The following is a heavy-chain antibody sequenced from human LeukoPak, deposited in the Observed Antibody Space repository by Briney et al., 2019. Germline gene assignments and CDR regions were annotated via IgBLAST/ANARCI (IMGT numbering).Heavy chain of an antibody. J-gene: IGHJ4*02. CDR3: ARGGRDYYGSGSYYKAPFGY. V-gene: IGHV4-34*01. D-gene: IGHD3-10*01. CDR2: RNDAGST. Sequence: SAILLLTCAVYCGFCSGDYRSWIRQPAGEVEGLAGIRNDAGSTNYTPSLKSRVTISVDTSKNQFSLKLSSVTAADTAVYYCARGGRDYYGSGSYYKAPFGYWGQGTLVTVSS. CDR1: CGFCSGDY.